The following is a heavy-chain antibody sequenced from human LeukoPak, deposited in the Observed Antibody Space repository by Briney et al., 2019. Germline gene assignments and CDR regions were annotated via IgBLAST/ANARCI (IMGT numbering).Heavy chain of an antibody. D-gene: IGHD3-10*01. CDR2: IKQDGSEK. CDR1: GSTFSSYW. Sequence: GGSLRLSCAASGSTFSSYWMSWVRQAPGKGLEWVANIKQDGSEKYYVDSVKGRFTISRDNAKNSLYLQMNSLRAEDTAVYYCARAGALWFGELYHYWGQGTLVTVSS. CDR3: ARAGALWFGELYHY. V-gene: IGHV3-7*01. J-gene: IGHJ4*02.